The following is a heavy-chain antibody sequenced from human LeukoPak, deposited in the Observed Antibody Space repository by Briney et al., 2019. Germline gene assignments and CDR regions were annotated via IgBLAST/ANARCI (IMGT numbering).Heavy chain of an antibody. CDR3: AREGYTSSWYSGYYYFDY. V-gene: IGHV4-61*02. CDR2: INTSGST. Sequence: SQTLSLTCTVSGGSISSGSYFWTWIRQPAGKRLERIGRINTSGSTNYNPSLKSRVTISVDTSKNQFSLKLSSVTAADTAVFFCAREGYTSSWYSGYYYFDYWGQGTLVTVSS. D-gene: IGHD6-13*01. CDR1: GGSISSGSYF. J-gene: IGHJ4*02.